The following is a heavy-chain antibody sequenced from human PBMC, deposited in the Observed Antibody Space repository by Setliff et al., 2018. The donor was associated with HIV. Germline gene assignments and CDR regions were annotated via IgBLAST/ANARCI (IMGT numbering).Heavy chain of an antibody. CDR3: ARQPETYYYDGGVYFPGPYFDY. D-gene: IGHD3-22*01. CDR2: INPNSGGT. V-gene: IGHV1-2*06. J-gene: IGHJ4*02. Sequence: ASVKVSCKVSGYTLTKLSMHWVRQAPGQGLEWMGRINPNSGGTDYAQKFQGRVTMTRDTSTSTVYMELSSLRSEDTAVYYCARQPETYYYDGGVYFPGPYFDYWGQGAPVTVSS. CDR1: GYTLTKLS.